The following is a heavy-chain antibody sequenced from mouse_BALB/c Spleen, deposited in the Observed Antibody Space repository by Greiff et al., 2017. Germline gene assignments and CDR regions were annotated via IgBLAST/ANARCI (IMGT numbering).Heavy chain of an antibody. CDR2: ISTYYGDA. Sequence: QVQLQQSGAELVRPGVSVKISCKGSGYTFTDYAMHWVKQSHAKSLEWIGVISTYYGDASYNQKFKGKATMTVDKSSRTAYMELARLTSEDSAIYYYARSMNAYAMDYGGQGTSVTVAA. J-gene: IGHJ4*01. V-gene: IGHV1S137*01. D-gene: IGHD2-3*01. CDR3: ARSMNAYAMDY. CDR1: GYTFTDYA.